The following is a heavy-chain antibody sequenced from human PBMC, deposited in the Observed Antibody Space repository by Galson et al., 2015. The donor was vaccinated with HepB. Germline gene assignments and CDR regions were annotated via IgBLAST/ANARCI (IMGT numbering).Heavy chain of an antibody. CDR2: INTDGSST. V-gene: IGHV3-74*01. J-gene: IGHJ3*02. CDR1: GFTFSNYW. Sequence: SLRLSCAASGFTFSNYWVHWVRQAPGMGLVWVSRINTDGSSTTYADSVKGRFTISRDNAKNTLYLQLNSLRAEDTAVYYCARESIGGSSTDAFDIWGQGTMVTVSS. CDR3: ARESIGGSSTDAFDI. D-gene: IGHD3-10*01.